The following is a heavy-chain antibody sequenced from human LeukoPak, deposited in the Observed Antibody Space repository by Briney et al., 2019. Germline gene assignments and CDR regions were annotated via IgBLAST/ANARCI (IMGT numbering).Heavy chain of an antibody. V-gene: IGHV4-61*02. CDR3: ARAKQLWLQGPSSGWYP. J-gene: IGHJ5*02. Sequence: SETLSLTCSVSGVSISSGSNYWSWIRQPAGKGLEWIGRIYTSGSTNYNPSLKSRVTMSVDTSKNQFSLKLSSVTAADTAVYYCARAKQLWLQGPSSGWYPWGQGTLVTVSS. CDR1: GVSISSGSNY. D-gene: IGHD5-18*01. CDR2: IYTSGST.